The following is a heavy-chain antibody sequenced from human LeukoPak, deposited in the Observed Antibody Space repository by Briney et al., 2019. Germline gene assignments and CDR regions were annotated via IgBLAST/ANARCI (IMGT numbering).Heavy chain of an antibody. CDR2: FQNDGSTT. V-gene: IGHV3-74*01. CDR1: GFTLSHYW. Sequence: PGGSLRLSCAASGFTLSHYWMHWVRQGPGKGLVWVSLFQNDGSTTNYADSVKGRFTISRDNARNSLYLQMSSLRAEDTAVYYCARVVLPSYSFDYWGQGILVTVSS. D-gene: IGHD3-3*02. CDR3: ARVVLPSYSFDY. J-gene: IGHJ4*02.